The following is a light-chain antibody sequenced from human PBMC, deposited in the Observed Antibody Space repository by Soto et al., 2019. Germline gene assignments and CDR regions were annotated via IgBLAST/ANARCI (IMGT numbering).Light chain of an antibody. CDR3: QQYNNWPPPIT. Sequence: EIVMTQSPATLSVSPGERATLSCRASQSVSSNLAWYQQKPGQAPRLLIYGASTRATGIPARFSGSGSGTEITLTISSLQSEDFAVYYCQQYNNWPPPITFGQGTRLEIK. V-gene: IGKV3-15*01. J-gene: IGKJ5*01. CDR2: GAS. CDR1: QSVSSN.